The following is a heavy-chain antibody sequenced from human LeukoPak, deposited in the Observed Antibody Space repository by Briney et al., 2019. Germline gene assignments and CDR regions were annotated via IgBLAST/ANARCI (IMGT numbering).Heavy chain of an antibody. CDR3: ARDGCSSTSCYTL. J-gene: IGHJ4*02. V-gene: IGHV4-34*01. Sequence: XPGKXXXXIGEINHSRSTNYNPSLKSRVTISVDTSKNQFSLKLSSVPAADTAVYYCARDGCSSTSCYTLWGQGTLVTVSS. CDR2: INHSRST. D-gene: IGHD2-2*02.